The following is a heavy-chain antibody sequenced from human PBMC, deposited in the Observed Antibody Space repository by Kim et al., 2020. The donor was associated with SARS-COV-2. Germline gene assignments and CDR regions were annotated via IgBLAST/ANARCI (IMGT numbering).Heavy chain of an antibody. V-gene: IGHV3-74*01. CDR1: GFTVTDYW. D-gene: IGHD4-4*01. J-gene: IGHJ6*02. CDR3: TSDTVLYGLDV. CDR2: IRSGGTGI. Sequence: GGSLSLSCAASGFTVTDYWMHWVRQAPGKGLVWVSRIRSGGTGISYADSVKGRFTISRDNVNNTLYLQMNNLRAEDTAVYYCTSDTVLYGLDVWGQGTPVTVSS.